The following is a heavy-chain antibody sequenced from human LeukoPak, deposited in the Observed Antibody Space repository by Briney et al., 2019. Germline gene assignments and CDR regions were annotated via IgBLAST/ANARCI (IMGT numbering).Heavy chain of an antibody. CDR3: AKEIRLGGASGSHHFDY. Sequence: PSETLFLTCTVSGAPVHFYYLSWIRHSAEKGLEGIGRIYTRGNNNYNPSLKRRLTLSVDTSRNQFSLMLRSVTAADTAVYYCAKEIRLGGASGSHHFDYWGQGVLVTVSS. CDR2: IYTRGNN. J-gene: IGHJ4*02. V-gene: IGHV4-4*07. D-gene: IGHD3-10*01. CDR1: GAPVHFYY.